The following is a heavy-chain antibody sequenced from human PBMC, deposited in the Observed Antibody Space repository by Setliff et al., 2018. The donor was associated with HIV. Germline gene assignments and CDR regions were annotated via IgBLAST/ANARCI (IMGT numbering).Heavy chain of an antibody. CDR2: IFYTESTNYTPSIKST. CDR3: ARGPPPTYDILTGYFAAEYFQQ. D-gene: IGHD3-9*01. CDR1: GGSISTYY. J-gene: IGHJ1*01. V-gene: IGHV4-59*01. Sequence: SETLSLTCTVSGGSISTYYWSWIRQSPGEGLEWIGYIFYTESTNYTPSIKSTNYNPSLKSRVTVSLDTSQNQFSLNLSSVTAADTAVYYCARGPPPTYDILTGYFAAEYFQQWGQGTLVTVSS.